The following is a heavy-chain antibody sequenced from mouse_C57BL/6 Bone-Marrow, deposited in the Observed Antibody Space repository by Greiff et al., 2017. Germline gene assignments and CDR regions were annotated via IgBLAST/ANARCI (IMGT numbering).Heavy chain of an antibody. Sequence: EVMLVESGGGLVQPGGSMKLSCVASGFTFSNYWMNWVRQSPEKGLEWVAQIRLKSDNYATHYAESVKGRFTISRDDSKSSVYLQMNNLRAEDTGIYYCTGFPDGPFAYWGQGTLVTVSA. V-gene: IGHV6-3*01. D-gene: IGHD2-3*01. CDR3: TGFPDGPFAY. J-gene: IGHJ3*01. CDR2: IRLKSDNYAT. CDR1: GFTFSNYW.